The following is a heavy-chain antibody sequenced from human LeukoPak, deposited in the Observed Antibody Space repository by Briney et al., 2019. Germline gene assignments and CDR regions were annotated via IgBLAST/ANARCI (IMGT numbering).Heavy chain of an antibody. Sequence: PGGSLRLSCAASGFAFGSYSMNWVRQAPGKGLEWVSSISSSSSSIYYADSVKGRFTISRDNAKNSLYLQMNSLRAEDTAVYYCARPQTAARHPVSYWGQGTLVTVSS. J-gene: IGHJ4*02. D-gene: IGHD6-6*01. CDR1: GFAFGSYS. CDR3: ARPQTAARHPVSY. V-gene: IGHV3-21*01. CDR2: ISSSSSSI.